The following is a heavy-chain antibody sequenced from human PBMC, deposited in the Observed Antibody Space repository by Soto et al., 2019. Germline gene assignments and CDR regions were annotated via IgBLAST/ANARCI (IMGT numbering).Heavy chain of an antibody. D-gene: IGHD5-18*01. CDR3: ARTVTYYYYYYMDV. V-gene: IGHV1-18*01. Sequence: ASVKVSCKASGYTFTSYGISWVRQAPGQGLEWMGWISAYNGNTNYAQKLQGRVTMTTDTSTSTVYIELRSLRSDDTAVYYCARTVTYYYYYYMDVWGKGTTVTVSS. CDR1: GYTFTSYG. J-gene: IGHJ6*03. CDR2: ISAYNGNT.